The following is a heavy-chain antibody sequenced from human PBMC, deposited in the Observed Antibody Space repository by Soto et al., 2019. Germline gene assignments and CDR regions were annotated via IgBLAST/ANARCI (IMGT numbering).Heavy chain of an antibody. V-gene: IGHV4-39*01. CDR2: IYYSGST. CDR1: GGSISSNSFY. J-gene: IGHJ4*02. D-gene: IGHD3-10*01. CDR3: ARRYYYGSGQLDS. Sequence: SETLSLTCTVSGGSISSNSFYWDWIRQPPGKGLEWIGSIYYSGSTYYNTSLKRRVTISVDTSKNQFSLKLSSVNAADTALDYCARRYYYGSGQLDSWGQGTLVTVSS.